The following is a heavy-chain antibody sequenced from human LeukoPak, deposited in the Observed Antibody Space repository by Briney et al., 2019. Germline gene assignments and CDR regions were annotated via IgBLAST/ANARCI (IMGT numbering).Heavy chain of an antibody. D-gene: IGHD1-26*01. CDR1: GYTLTELS. V-gene: IGHV1-24*01. Sequence: ASVKVSCTVSGYTLTELSMHWVRQAPGKGLEWMGGFDPEDGETIYAQKFQGRVTMTEDTSTDTAYMELSSLRSEDTAVYYCATSLGSSGTYYFDYWGQGTLVTVSS. CDR3: ATSLGSSGTYYFDY. J-gene: IGHJ4*02. CDR2: FDPEDGET.